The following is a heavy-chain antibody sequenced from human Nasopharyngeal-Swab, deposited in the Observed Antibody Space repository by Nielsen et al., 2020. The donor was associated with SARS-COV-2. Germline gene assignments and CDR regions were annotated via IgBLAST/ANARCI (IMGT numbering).Heavy chain of an antibody. Sequence: GESLKISCVASGVIFSKYWMHWVRQAPGKGLVWVSRVNQDGSRTDSADSVRGRFTISRDNAKNTLYLQMNSLRVEDTAVYYCVKHQGSSSDQWGQGTLVTVSS. J-gene: IGHJ4*02. CDR1: GVIFSKYW. V-gene: IGHV3-74*01. CDR3: VKHQGSSSDQ. CDR2: VNQDGSRT.